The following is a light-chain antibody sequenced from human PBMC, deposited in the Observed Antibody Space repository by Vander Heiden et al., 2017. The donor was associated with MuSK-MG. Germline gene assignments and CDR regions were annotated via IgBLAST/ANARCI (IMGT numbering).Light chain of an antibody. Sequence: EIVLTQSPASLSLSPVDRATLSCRASQSVRSYLAWYKQKPGQAPRLLMYDVSSRATGVPARFSGSGSGTDCTLTISSLEPEDFAVYYSQQRSNGPLTFGGGTKVEMK. CDR1: QSVRSY. CDR2: DVS. CDR3: QQRSNGPLT. V-gene: IGKV3-11*01. J-gene: IGKJ4*01.